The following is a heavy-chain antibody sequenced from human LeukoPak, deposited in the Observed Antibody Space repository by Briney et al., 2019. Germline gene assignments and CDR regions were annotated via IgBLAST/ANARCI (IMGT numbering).Heavy chain of an antibody. Sequence: SETLSLTCTVSGGSISSYYWSRIRQPPGKGLEWIGYIYYSGSTNYNPSLKSRVTISVDTSKNRFSLKLSSVTAADTAVYYCARSVGVRGWFDPWGQGTLVTVSS. V-gene: IGHV4-59*01. CDR1: GGSISSYY. J-gene: IGHJ5*02. D-gene: IGHD3-10*02. CDR2: IYYSGST. CDR3: ARSVGVRGWFDP.